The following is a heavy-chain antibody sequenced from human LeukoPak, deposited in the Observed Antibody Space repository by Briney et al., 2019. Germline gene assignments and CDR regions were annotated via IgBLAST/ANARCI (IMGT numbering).Heavy chain of an antibody. CDR1: GGSISSSDYY. D-gene: IGHD1-26*01. CDR3: ARRISGSYSGNWFGP. V-gene: IGHV4-39*01. J-gene: IGHJ5*02. Sequence: KPSETLSLTCTVSGGSISSSDYYWGWIRQPPGKGREWVGSICDSGSTYYGPSLKSRATISVDTSKNQFSLKLSSVTAADTAVYYCARRISGSYSGNWFGPWGQGTLVTVSS. CDR2: ICDSGST.